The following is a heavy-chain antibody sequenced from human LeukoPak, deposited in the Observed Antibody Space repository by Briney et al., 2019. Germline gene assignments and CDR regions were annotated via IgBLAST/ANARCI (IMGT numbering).Heavy chain of an antibody. CDR3: ARGRYGSEARAPLDCNYTSIDV. Sequence: ASVKVSCKASGYTFTSYAMHWVRQAPGQRLEWMGWINACNGNTKYSQKFQGRVTITRDTSASTAYMELSSLRSEDTAVYNCARGRYGSEARAPLDCNYTSIDVWGKKTTGTVSS. CDR1: GYTFTSYA. V-gene: IGHV1-3*01. D-gene: IGHD3-10*01. J-gene: IGHJ6*04. CDR2: INACNGNT.